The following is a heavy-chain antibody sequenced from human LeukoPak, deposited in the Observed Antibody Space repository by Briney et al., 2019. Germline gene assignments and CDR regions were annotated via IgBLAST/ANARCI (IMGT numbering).Heavy chain of an antibody. J-gene: IGHJ4*02. V-gene: IGHV3-48*03. CDR2: ISSSGSTI. CDR1: GFTFSSYE. Sequence: GGSLRLSCAASGFTFSSYEMNWVRQAPGKGLEWVSYISSSGSTIYYADSVKGRFTISRDNAENSLYLQMNSLRAEDTAVYYCARQEKYYDSSGYSDYWGQGTLVIVSS. D-gene: IGHD3-22*01. CDR3: ARQEKYYDSSGYSDY.